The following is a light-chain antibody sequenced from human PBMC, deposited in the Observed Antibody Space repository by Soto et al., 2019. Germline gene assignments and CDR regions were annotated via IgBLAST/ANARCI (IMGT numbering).Light chain of an antibody. V-gene: IGLV2-8*01. J-gene: IGLJ1*01. CDR3: SSYAGSNNYV. Sequence: QSALTQPPSASGSPGQSVTISCTGTSSDVGAYNYVSWYQQHPGKAPKLMIYEVNKRPSGVPDRFSGSKSGNTASLTVSGLQAEDEADYYCSSYAGSNNYVFGTGTKVTVL. CDR2: EVN. CDR1: SSDVGAYNY.